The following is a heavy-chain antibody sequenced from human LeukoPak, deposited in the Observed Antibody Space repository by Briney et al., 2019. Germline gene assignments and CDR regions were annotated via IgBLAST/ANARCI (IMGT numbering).Heavy chain of an antibody. V-gene: IGHV1-69*13. D-gene: IGHD3-22*01. J-gene: IGHJ4*02. CDR1: GGTFSSYA. CDR3: ASQPGYYDSSGLG. CDR2: IIPIFGTA. Sequence: SVKVSCKASGGTFSSYAISLVRQAPGQGLEWMGGIIPIFGTANYAQKFQGRVTITADESTSTAYMELSSLRSEDTAVYYCASQPGYYDSSGLGWGRGTLVTVSS.